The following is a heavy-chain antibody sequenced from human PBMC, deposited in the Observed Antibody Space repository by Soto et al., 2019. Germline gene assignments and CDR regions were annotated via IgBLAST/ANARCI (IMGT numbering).Heavy chain of an antibody. CDR3: AIGVLRYFDWLLSGGWFDP. J-gene: IGHJ5*02. D-gene: IGHD3-9*01. Sequence: QVQLQESGPGLVKPSQTLSLTCTVSGGSISSGGYYWSWIRQHPGKGLEWIGYIYYSGSTYYNPSLKSRVTMSVDTSKNQFSLKLSSVTAADTAVYYCAIGVLRYFDWLLSGGWFDPWGQGTLVTVSS. CDR1: GGSISSGGYY. CDR2: IYYSGST. V-gene: IGHV4-31*03.